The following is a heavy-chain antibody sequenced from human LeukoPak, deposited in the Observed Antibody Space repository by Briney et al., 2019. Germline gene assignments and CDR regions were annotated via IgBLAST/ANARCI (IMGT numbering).Heavy chain of an antibody. Sequence: SETLSLTCAVSGYSISSGYYWGWIRPPPGKGLEWIGSIYHSGSTYYNPSLKSRVTISVDTSKNQFSLKLSSVTAADTAVYYCARDQGYSSEGGVDPWGQGTLVTVSS. J-gene: IGHJ5*02. D-gene: IGHD6-25*01. V-gene: IGHV4-38-2*02. CDR3: ARDQGYSSEGGVDP. CDR2: IYHSGST. CDR1: GYSISSGYY.